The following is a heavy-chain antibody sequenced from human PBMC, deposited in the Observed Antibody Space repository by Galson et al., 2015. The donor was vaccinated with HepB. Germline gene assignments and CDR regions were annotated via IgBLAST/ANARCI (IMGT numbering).Heavy chain of an antibody. D-gene: IGHD5-24*01. CDR2: ISSSSSTI. CDR3: ARGEDGYNLVTFDY. J-gene: IGHJ4*02. V-gene: IGHV3-48*01. Sequence: SLRLSCAASGFTFSSYSMNWVRQAPGKGLEWVSYISSSSSTIYYADSVKGRFTISRDNAKNSLYLQMNSLRAEDTAVYYCARGEDGYNLVTFDYWGQGTLVTVSS. CDR1: GFTFSSYS.